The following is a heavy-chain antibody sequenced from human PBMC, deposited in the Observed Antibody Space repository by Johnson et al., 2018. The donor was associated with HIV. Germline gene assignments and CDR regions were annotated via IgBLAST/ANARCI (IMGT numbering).Heavy chain of an antibody. D-gene: IGHD3-9*01. V-gene: IGHV3-20*04. CDR2: INWNGGST. Sequence: VQLVESGGGLVQPGGSLRLSCAASGFTFDDYGMSWVRQAPGKGLEWVSGINWNGGSTGYADSVKGRFTISRDNAKNSLHLQMNSLRAEDTALYYCARTEYFGWDRSHAFDIWGQGTMVTVSS. CDR1: GFTFDDYG. CDR3: ARTEYFGWDRSHAFDI. J-gene: IGHJ3*02.